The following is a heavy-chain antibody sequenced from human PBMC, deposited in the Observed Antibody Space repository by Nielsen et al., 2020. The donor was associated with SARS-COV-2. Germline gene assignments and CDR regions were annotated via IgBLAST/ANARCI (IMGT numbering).Heavy chain of an antibody. CDR1: GYTFTSYY. CDR2: INPSGGST. J-gene: IGHJ4*02. D-gene: IGHD3-3*01. V-gene: IGHV1-46*01. Sequence: ASVKVSCKASGYTFTSYYMHWVRQAPGQGLEWMGIINPSGGSTSYAQKFQGRVTMTRGTSTSTVYMELSSLRSEDTAVYYCARDLGQSPPQYVAIFGVVIPNMLDYWGQGTLVTVSS. CDR3: ARDLGQSPPQYVAIFGVVIPNMLDY.